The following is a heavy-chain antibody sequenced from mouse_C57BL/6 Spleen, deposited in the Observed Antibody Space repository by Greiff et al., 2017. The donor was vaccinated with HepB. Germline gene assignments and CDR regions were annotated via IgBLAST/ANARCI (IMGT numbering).Heavy chain of an antibody. Sequence: VQLQQSGPELVKPGASVKMSCKASGYTFTDYNMHWVKQSHGKSLEWIGYINPNNGGTSYNQKFKGKATLTVNKSSSTAYMELRSLTSEDSAVYYCARSGYGSSYWYFDVWGTGTTVTVSS. D-gene: IGHD1-1*01. CDR2: INPNNGGT. CDR3: ARSGYGSSYWYFDV. J-gene: IGHJ1*03. V-gene: IGHV1-22*01. CDR1: GYTFTDYN.